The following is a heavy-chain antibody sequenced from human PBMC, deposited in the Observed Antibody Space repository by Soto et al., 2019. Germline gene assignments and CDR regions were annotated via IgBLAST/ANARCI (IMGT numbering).Heavy chain of an antibody. CDR2: IYYSGST. Sequence: PSATLSITCTVSGGSISSYYWSWIRQPPGKGLEWIGYIYYSGSTNYNPSLKSRVTISVDTSKNQFSLKLSSVTAADTAVYYCAREYYYDSSGFAAFDIWGQGTMVTVSS. V-gene: IGHV4-59*01. J-gene: IGHJ3*02. CDR3: AREYYYDSSGFAAFDI. CDR1: GGSISSYY. D-gene: IGHD3-22*01.